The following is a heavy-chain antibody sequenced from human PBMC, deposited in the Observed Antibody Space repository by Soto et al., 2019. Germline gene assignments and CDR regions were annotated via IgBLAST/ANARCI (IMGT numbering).Heavy chain of an antibody. J-gene: IGHJ6*02. CDR3: ARVREGGMDV. V-gene: IGHV3-21*03. CDR1: EFTFSTYS. CDR2: ISSGSSYI. Sequence: EVQLVESGGGLVKPGGSLRLSCAASEFTFSTYSMNWVRQAPGKGLEWVSSISSGSSYIYYADSVKGRFTISRDNAKNSLYLQMNSLRAEDTAVYYCARVREGGMDVWGQGTTLTVSS.